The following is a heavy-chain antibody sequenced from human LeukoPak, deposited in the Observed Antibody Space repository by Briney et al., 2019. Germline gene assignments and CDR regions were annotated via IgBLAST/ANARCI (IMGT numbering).Heavy chain of an antibody. Sequence: ASVKVSCKASGYTFTGYYMHWVRQAPGQGLEWMGWINPNIGVTNYAQKFQGRVTMTRDTSISTTYMELSRLRSDDTAVYYCAPLGYCSGGSCKFDYWGQGTLVTVSS. J-gene: IGHJ4*02. CDR1: GYTFTGYY. D-gene: IGHD2-15*01. CDR2: INPNIGVT. V-gene: IGHV1-2*02. CDR3: APLGYCSGGSCKFDY.